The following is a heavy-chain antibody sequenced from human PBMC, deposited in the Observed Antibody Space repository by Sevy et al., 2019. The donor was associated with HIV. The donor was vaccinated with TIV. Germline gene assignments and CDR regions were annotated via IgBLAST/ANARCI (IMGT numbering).Heavy chain of an antibody. CDR2: LSFGCGEI. Sequence: GGSLRLSCAASGFTFSKYSMSWVRQPPGKGLEWVSTLSFGCGEINYEDSVKGRFTSSRDNSKSSLYLQMNNLRPEDTAVYYCAREGGTKPHDYWGQGTLVTVSS. CDR3: AREGGTKPHDY. V-gene: IGHV3-23*01. D-gene: IGHD2-8*01. J-gene: IGHJ4*02. CDR1: GFTFSKYS.